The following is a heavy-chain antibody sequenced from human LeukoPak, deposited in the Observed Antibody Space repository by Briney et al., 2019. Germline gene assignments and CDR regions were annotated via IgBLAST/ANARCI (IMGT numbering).Heavy chain of an antibody. CDR3: ARVFVVGATPVDY. CDR1: GGTFSSYA. Sequence: SVKVSCKASGGTFSSYAISWVRQAPGQGLEWMGRIIPILGIANYAQKFQGRVTITADKSTSTAYMELSSLRSEDTAVYYCARVFVVGATPVDYWGQGTLVTVSS. CDR2: IIPILGIA. V-gene: IGHV1-69*04. D-gene: IGHD1-26*01. J-gene: IGHJ4*02.